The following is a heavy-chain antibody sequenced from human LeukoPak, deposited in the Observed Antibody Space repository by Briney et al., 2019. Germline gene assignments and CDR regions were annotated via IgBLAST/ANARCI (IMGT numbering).Heavy chain of an antibody. CDR3: ARDLFPYGGNYDAFDI. V-gene: IGHV3-21*01. CDR1: AFTFSNAW. D-gene: IGHD4-23*01. J-gene: IGHJ3*02. CDR2: ISSSSSYI. Sequence: GGSLRLSCAASAFTFSNAWMNWVRQAPGKGLEWVSSISSSSSYIYYADSVKGRFTISRDNAKNSLYLQMNSLRAEDTAVYYCARDLFPYGGNYDAFDIWGQGTMVTVSS.